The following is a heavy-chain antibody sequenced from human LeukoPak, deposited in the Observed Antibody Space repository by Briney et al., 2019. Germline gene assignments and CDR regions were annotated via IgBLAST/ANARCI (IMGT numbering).Heavy chain of an antibody. CDR3: AKGGYSISSRFDY. D-gene: IGHD6-6*01. V-gene: IGHV3-9*03. Sequence: PGRSLRLSCAASGFTFDDYAMHWVRQAPGKGLEWVSGISWNSGSIGYADSVKGRFTISRDNAKNSLYLQMNSLRAEDMALYYCAKGGYSISSRFDYWGQGTLVIVSP. J-gene: IGHJ4*02. CDR1: GFTFDDYA. CDR2: ISWNSGSI.